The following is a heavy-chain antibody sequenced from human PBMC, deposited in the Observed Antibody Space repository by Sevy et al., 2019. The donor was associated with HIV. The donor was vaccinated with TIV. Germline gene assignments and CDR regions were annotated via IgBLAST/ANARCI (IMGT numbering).Heavy chain of an antibody. CDR1: GFTFTNYW. CDR3: TRDMYGIDY. V-gene: IGHV3-74*01. Sequence: GGSLGLSCAASGFTFTNYWMHWVRQAPGKGLVWVSRVDNDGSGTNYADSVKGRFTISRDNAKKKVYLQMNSVRAEDTAAYYGTRDMYGIDYWGQGTLVTVSS. D-gene: IGHD2-8*01. J-gene: IGHJ4*02. CDR2: VDNDGSGT.